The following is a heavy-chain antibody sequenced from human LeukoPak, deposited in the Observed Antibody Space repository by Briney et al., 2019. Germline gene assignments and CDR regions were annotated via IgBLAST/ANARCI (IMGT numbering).Heavy chain of an antibody. CDR2: INWNGGST. J-gene: IGHJ4*02. D-gene: IGHD3-22*01. CDR1: GFTFDDYG. V-gene: IGHV3-20*04. CDR3: AKDDYYYDSSGHDY. Sequence: GGSLRLSCAASGFTFDDYGMSWVRQAPGKGLEWVSGINWNGGSTGYADSVKGRFTISRDNAKNSLYLQMNSLRAEDTAVYYCAKDDYYYDSSGHDYWGQGTLVTVSS.